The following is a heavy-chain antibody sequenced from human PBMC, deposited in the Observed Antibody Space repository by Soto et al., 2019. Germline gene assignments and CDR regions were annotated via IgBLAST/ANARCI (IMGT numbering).Heavy chain of an antibody. CDR3: ARRFGSGWYYFDY. J-gene: IGHJ4*02. CDR1: GGSISSYY. V-gene: IGHV4-59*01. Sequence: SETLSLTCTVSGGSISSYYWSWIRQPPGKGLEWIGYIYYSGSTNYNPSLKSRVTISVDTSKNQFSLKLSSVTAADTAVYYCARRFGSGWYYFDYWGQGTLVTVSS. CDR2: IYYSGST. D-gene: IGHD6-19*01.